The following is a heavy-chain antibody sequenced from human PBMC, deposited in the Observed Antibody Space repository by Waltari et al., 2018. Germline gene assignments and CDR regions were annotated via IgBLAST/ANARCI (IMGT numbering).Heavy chain of an antibody. V-gene: IGHV1-69*12. CDR3: ARGTVYYYDSGSRYYMDV. CDR2: FIPMFGTT. CDR1: GGSFSFYS. D-gene: IGHD3-10*01. J-gene: IGHJ6*03. Sequence: QVQLVQSGAEVKKSGSAVKVSCKASGGSFSFYSIAWVRQAPGQGLEGMGGFIPMFGTTKYAQRFQGRVTITADESTSTAFMELNSLTSEDTAVYYCARGTVYYYDSGSRYYMDVWGNGTTVTVSS.